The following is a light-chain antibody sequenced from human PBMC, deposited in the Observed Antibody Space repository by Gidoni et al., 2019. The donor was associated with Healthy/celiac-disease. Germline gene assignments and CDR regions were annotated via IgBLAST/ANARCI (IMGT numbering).Light chain of an antibody. CDR3: QQSYSTFF. Sequence: DIQMTQSPSYLSASVGDRVTITCRASQSITSYLNWYQQKPGKAPKLLIYAASSLQSGVPSRFSGSGSGTDFTLTISSLQPEDFATYYCQQSYSTFFFGQGTKLEIK. CDR2: AAS. CDR1: QSITSY. V-gene: IGKV1-39*01. J-gene: IGKJ2*01.